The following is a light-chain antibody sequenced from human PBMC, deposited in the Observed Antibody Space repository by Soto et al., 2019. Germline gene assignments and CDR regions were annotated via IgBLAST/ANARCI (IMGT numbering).Light chain of an antibody. V-gene: IGKV3-15*01. CDR3: QQYENYWT. J-gene: IGKJ1*01. CDR2: GAS. Sequence: EIVMTQSPATLSVSPGERATLSCRSSPSVGTNLAWYQQKPGQAPRLLIYGASTRAAGIPVRFSGSGSGTEFTLTISNLQPDDFATYYCQQYENYWTFGQGTKVDIK. CDR1: PSVGTN.